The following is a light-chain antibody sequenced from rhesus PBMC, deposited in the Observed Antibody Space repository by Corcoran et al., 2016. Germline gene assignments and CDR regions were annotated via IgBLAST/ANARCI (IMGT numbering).Light chain of an antibody. CDR3: SSYSGTSTFYI. J-gene: IGLJ1*01. CDR1: SNDGGGYDY. Sequence: QAALTQFPSVSGSPGQSVTLSCTGTSNDGGGYDYVSWYRQHPGPAPKLMIFEVTKRPSGVSDRFSGSKSANTASLTISGLQAEDEADYFCSSYSGTSTFYIFGAGTRLTVL. V-gene: IGLV2-23*01. CDR2: EVT.